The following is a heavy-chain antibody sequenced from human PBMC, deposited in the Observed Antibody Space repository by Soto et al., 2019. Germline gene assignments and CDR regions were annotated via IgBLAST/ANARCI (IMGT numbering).Heavy chain of an antibody. J-gene: IGHJ4*02. D-gene: IGHD4-17*01. Sequence: QVQLVQSGAEVKKPGASVKVSCKVSGYTLTELSMHWVRQAPGKGLEWMGGFDPEDGETIYAQKFQGRVTMTADTSTDPPYLELSSLRSEDTAVYYCATWRNDYGDYSLSVPGGWGYWGQGTLVTVSS. CDR3: ATWRNDYGDYSLSVPGGWGY. V-gene: IGHV1-24*01. CDR2: FDPEDGET. CDR1: GYTLTELS.